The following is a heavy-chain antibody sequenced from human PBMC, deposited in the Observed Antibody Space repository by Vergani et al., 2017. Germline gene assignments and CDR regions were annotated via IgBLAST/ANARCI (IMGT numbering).Heavy chain of an antibody. Sequence: QVQLVESGGGVVQPGRSLRLSCAASGFTFSSYGMHWVRQAPGKGLEWVAVIWYDGSNKYYADSVKGRFTISRDNSKNTLYLQMNSLRAEDTAVYYCASAMTTVTSIDYWGQGTLVTVSS. CDR1: GFTFSSYG. V-gene: IGHV3-33*01. J-gene: IGHJ4*02. D-gene: IGHD4-17*01. CDR2: IWYDGSNK. CDR3: ASAMTTVTSIDY.